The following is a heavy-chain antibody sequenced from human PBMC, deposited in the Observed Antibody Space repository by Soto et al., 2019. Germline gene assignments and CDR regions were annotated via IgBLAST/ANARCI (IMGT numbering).Heavy chain of an antibody. V-gene: IGHV3-30-3*01. CDR3: ARGRGGYDILTGYSAY. J-gene: IGHJ4*02. D-gene: IGHD3-9*01. CDR2: ISYDGSNK. Sequence: QVQLVESGGGVVQPGRSLRLSCAASGFTFSSYAMHWVRQAPGKGLEWVAVISYDGSNKYYADSVKGRFTISRDNSKNTLYLQMNSLRAEDTAVYYCARGRGGYDILTGYSAYWGQGTLVTVSS. CDR1: GFTFSSYA.